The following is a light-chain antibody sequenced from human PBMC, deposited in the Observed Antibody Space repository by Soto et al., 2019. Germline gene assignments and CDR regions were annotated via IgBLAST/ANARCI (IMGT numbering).Light chain of an antibody. CDR2: EVT. V-gene: IGLV2-8*01. CDR3: SSYAASNKHV. CDR1: SSDVGGYDF. J-gene: IGLJ1*01. Sequence: QSVLAQPPSASGSPGQSITISCTGTSSDVGGYDFVSWYQQHPGKAPKLMIYEVTKRPSGVPDRFSGPKSGNTASLTVSGLQPEDEADYYCSSYAASNKHVFGTGTKVTGL.